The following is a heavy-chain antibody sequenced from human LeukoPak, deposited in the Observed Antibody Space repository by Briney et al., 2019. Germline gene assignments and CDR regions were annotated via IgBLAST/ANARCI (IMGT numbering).Heavy chain of an antibody. CDR2: INPNSGGT. CDR3: ARTITAAGTGYWYFDL. J-gene: IGHJ2*01. CDR1: GYTFTGYY. D-gene: IGHD6-13*01. Sequence: ASVKVSCKASGYTFTGYYMHWVRQAPGQGLEWMGWINPNSGGTNYAQKFQGWVTMTRDTSISTVYMELSRLRSDDTAVYYCARTITAAGTGYWYFDLWGRGTLVTVSS. V-gene: IGHV1-2*04.